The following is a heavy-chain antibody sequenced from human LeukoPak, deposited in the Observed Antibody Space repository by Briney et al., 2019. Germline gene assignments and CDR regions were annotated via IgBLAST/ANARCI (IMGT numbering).Heavy chain of an antibody. D-gene: IGHD3-22*01. CDR1: GGSISSSS. CDR2: ISSSSSYI. J-gene: IGHJ4*02. Sequence: ETLSLTCTVSGGSISSSSYYWGWIRQPPGKGLEWVSSISSSSSYIYYADSVKGRFTISRDNAKNSLYLQMNSLRAEDTAVYYCARDRRDSSGYYYGHKYYFDYWGQGTLVTVSS. CDR3: ARDRRDSSGYYYGHKYYFDY. V-gene: IGHV3-21*01.